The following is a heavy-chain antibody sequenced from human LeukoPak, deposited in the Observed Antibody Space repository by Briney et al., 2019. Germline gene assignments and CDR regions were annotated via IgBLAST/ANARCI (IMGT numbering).Heavy chain of an antibody. D-gene: IGHD7-27*01. CDR2: LHSGGHT. Sequence: GGSLRLSCAASGFSISSKYLSWVRQAPGKGLVWVSALHSGGHTFYADSVRGRFSISRDISKNTLYLQMTDLGAEDTALYYCVRGLSGVSAWYFDLWGRGTLVTVSS. J-gene: IGHJ2*01. CDR1: GFSISSKY. CDR3: VRGLSGVSAWYFDL. V-gene: IGHV3-53*01.